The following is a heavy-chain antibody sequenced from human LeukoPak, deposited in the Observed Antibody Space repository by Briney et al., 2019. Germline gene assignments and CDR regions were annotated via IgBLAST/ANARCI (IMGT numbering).Heavy chain of an antibody. CDR3: ARQIVVVPAAIYMDV. J-gene: IGHJ6*03. Sequence: GGSLRLSCAASGFTFSSYGMHWVRQAPGKGLEWVSLIYSGGTTYYADSVKGRFTISRDNAKNSLYLQMNSLRAEDTAVYYCARQIVVVPAAIYMDVWGKGTTVTISS. V-gene: IGHV3-NL1*01. CDR1: GFTFSSYG. CDR2: IYSGGTT. D-gene: IGHD2-2*01.